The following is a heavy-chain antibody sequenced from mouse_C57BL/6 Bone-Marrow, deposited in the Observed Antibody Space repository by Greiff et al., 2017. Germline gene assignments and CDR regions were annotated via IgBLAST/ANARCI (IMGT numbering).Heavy chain of an antibody. CDR3: VRPIDGYFGFAY. D-gene: IGHD2-3*01. CDR1: GFSFNTYA. J-gene: IGHJ3*01. V-gene: IGHV10-1*01. Sequence: EVQLQESGGGLVQPKGSLTLSCAASGFSFNTYAMNWVRQAPGKGLEWVARIRSKSNNYATYYADSVKDRFTISRDDSESMLYLQMNNLKTEDTAMYYCVRPIDGYFGFAYWGQGTLVTVSA. CDR2: IRSKSNNYAT.